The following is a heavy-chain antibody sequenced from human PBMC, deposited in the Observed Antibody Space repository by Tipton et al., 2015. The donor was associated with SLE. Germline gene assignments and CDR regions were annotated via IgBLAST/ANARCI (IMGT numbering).Heavy chain of an antibody. CDR1: GYSFRSYW. J-gene: IGHJ3*02. D-gene: IGHD6-19*01. CDR2: IDPSDSYT. Sequence: QLVQSGAEVKKPGESLKISCKGSGYSFRSYWIGWVRQMPGKGLEWMGRIDPSDSYTNYSPSFQGHVTISADKSISTAYLQWSSLKASDTAMYYCARPSGWYNDAFDIWGQGTMVTVSS. V-gene: IGHV5-10-1*01. CDR3: ARPSGWYNDAFDI.